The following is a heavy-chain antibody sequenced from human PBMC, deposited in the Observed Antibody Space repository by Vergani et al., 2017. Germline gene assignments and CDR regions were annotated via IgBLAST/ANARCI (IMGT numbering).Heavy chain of an antibody. Sequence: EVQLLESGGGLVQPGGSLRLSCAASGFTFSSYAMSWVRQAPGKGLEWVSVIYSGGSSTYYADSVKGRFTISRDNSKNTLYLQMNSLRAEDTAVYYCARDPMCSSSGDYYGMDVWGQGTTVTVSS. J-gene: IGHJ6*02. D-gene: IGHD6-13*01. CDR1: GFTFSSYA. V-gene: IGHV3-23*03. CDR3: ARDPMCSSSGDYYGMDV. CDR2: IYSGGSST.